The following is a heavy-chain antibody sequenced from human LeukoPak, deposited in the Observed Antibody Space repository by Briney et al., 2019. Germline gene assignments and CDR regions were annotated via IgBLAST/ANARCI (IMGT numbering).Heavy chain of an antibody. J-gene: IGHJ4*02. CDR1: GGSVSSGSYY. D-gene: IGHD6-19*01. CDR3: ARDRLSGWFIDY. Sequence: SETLSLTCTVSGGSVSSGSYYWSWIRQPPGKGLEWVGYIYYSGSTHYNPSLKSRVTISVDTSKNQFSLKLSSVTAADTAVYYCARDRLSGWFIDYWGQGTLVTVSS. V-gene: IGHV4-61*01. CDR2: IYYSGST.